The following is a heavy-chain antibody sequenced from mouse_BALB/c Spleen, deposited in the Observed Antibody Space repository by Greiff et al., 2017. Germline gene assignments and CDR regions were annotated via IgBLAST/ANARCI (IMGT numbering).Heavy chain of an antibody. CDR3: ARDPIYYGSSYFDY. CDR1: GFTFSSYG. J-gene: IGHJ2*01. V-gene: IGHV5-6-3*01. D-gene: IGHD1-1*01. Sequence: EVQGVESGGGLVQPGGSLKLSCAASGFTFSSYGMSWVRQTPDKRLELVATINSNGGSTYYPDSVKGRFTISRDNAKNTLYLQMSSLKSEDTAMYYCARDPIYYGSSYFDYWGQGTTLTVSA. CDR2: INSNGGST.